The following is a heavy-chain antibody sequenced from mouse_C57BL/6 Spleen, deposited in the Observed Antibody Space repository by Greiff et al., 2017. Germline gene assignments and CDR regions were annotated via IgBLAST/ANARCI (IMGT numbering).Heavy chain of an antibody. V-gene: IGHV14-2*01. CDR2: IDPEDGET. J-gene: IGHJ2*01. Sequence: EVMLVESGAELVKPGASVKLSCTASGFNINDYYMHWVKQRPEQGLEWIGRIDPEDGETKYAPKFQGKATITADTSSNTAYLQLSSLTSEDTAVYYCARSGSNYVEYFDYWGQGTTLTVSS. CDR3: ARSGSNYVEYFDY. D-gene: IGHD2-5*01. CDR1: GFNINDYY.